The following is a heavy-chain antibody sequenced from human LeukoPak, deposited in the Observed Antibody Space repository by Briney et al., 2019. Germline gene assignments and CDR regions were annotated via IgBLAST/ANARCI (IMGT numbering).Heavy chain of an antibody. CDR3: ARVEPYDFWSGYYNIDY. Sequence: SVKVSCKASGDTFSSYAISWVRQAPGQGLEWMGGIIPIFGTANYAQKFQGRVTITADESTSTAYMELSSLRSEDTAVYYCARVEPYDFWSGYYNIDYWGQGTLVAVSS. V-gene: IGHV1-69*01. CDR1: GDTFSSYA. D-gene: IGHD3-3*01. J-gene: IGHJ4*02. CDR2: IIPIFGTA.